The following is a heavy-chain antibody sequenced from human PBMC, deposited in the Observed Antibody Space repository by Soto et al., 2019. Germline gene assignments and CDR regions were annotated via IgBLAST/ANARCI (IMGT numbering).Heavy chain of an antibody. CDR2: IYYSGST. Sequence: KTSETLSLTCTVSCGSISSSSYYWGWIRQPPGKGLEWIGSIYYSGSTYYNPSLKSRVTISVDTSKNQFSLKLSSVTAADTAVYYCASRSYYYYYYGMDVWGQGTTVTV. CDR3: ASRSYYYYYYGMDV. CDR1: CGSISSSSYY. V-gene: IGHV4-39*01. J-gene: IGHJ6*02. D-gene: IGHD3-16*02.